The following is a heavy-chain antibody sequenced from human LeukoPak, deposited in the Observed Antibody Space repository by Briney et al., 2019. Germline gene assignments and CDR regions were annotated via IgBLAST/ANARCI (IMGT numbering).Heavy chain of an antibody. CDR1: GFTFSNFG. Sequence: GGSLRLSCAASGFTFSNFGMSWVRQAPGKGLEWVSVISGSGGSTYYADSVKGRFTISRDNSKNTLYLQMNSLRAEDTAVYYCAKDDVYYYDSSGYPRDYFDYWGQGTLVTVSS. D-gene: IGHD3-22*01. J-gene: IGHJ4*02. CDR3: AKDDVYYYDSSGYPRDYFDY. CDR2: ISGSGGST. V-gene: IGHV3-23*01.